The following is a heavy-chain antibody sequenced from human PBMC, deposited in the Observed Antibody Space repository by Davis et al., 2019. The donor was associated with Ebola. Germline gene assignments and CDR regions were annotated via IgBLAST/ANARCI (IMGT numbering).Heavy chain of an antibody. Sequence: MPGGSLRLSCTVSGASTRSYYWSWIRQRPGKGLEWIGYSHYTGYSNHNPSLKSRVTISVDTSKRQFYLRLSSVTAADTAVYYCARAVELYDSSGYAYFDFWGQGTLVTVSS. CDR1: GASTRSYY. CDR2: SHYTGYS. CDR3: ARAVELYDSSGYAYFDF. V-gene: IGHV4-59*01. J-gene: IGHJ4*02. D-gene: IGHD3-22*01.